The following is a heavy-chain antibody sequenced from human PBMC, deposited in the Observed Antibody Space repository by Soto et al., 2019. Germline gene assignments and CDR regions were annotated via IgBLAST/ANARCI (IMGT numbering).Heavy chain of an antibody. V-gene: IGHV1-18*01. CDR3: ARVALWFGELPHFDY. Sequence: QVQLVQSGAEVKKPGASVKVSCKASGYTFTSYGISWVRQAPGQGLEWMGWISAYNGNTNYAQKLQGRVTMTTDTSTRKAYMALGSLRSDDTAVYYCARVALWFGELPHFDYWGQGTLVTVSS. CDR2: ISAYNGNT. J-gene: IGHJ4*02. CDR1: GYTFTSYG. D-gene: IGHD3-10*01.